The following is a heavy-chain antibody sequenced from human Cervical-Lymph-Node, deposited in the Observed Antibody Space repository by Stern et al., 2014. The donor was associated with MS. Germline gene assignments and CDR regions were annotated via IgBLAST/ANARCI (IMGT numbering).Heavy chain of an antibody. J-gene: IGHJ6*02. CDR2: ISWNSGSI. CDR1: GFTFDDYA. V-gene: IGHV3-9*01. D-gene: IGHD2-2*01. CDR3: AKGSIDCSSTSCYPYYYYGMDV. Sequence: VQLVESGGGLVQPGRSLRLSCAASGFTFDDYAMHWVRQAPGKGLEWVSGISWNSGSIGYADSVKGRFTISRDNAKNSLYLQMNSLRAEDTALYYCAKGSIDCSSTSCYPYYYYGMDVWGQGTTVTVSS.